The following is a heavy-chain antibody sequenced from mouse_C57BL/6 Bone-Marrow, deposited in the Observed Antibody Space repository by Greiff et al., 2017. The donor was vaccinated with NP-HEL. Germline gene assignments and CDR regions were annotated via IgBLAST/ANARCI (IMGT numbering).Heavy chain of an antibody. J-gene: IGHJ3*01. CDR3: AYYGWFAY. Sequence: EVQLQESGPGLVKPSQSLSLTCSVTGYSITSGYYWNWIRQFPGNKLEWMGYISYDGSNNYNPSLKNRISITRDTSKNQFFLKLNSVTTEDTATYYCAYYGWFAYWGQGTLVTVSA. CDR2: ISYDGSN. CDR1: GYSITSGYY. V-gene: IGHV3-6*01. D-gene: IGHD1-1*01.